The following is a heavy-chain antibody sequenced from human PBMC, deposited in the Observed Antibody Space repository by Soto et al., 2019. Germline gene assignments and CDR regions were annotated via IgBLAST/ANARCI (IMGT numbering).Heavy chain of an antibody. J-gene: IGHJ3*02. D-gene: IGHD3-10*01. V-gene: IGHV4-31*03. CDR1: GGSISSGGYY. CDR3: ARGTGVKAFDI. Sequence: SETLSLTCTVSGGSISSGGYYWSWIRQHPGKDLEWIGYIYYSGSTYYNPSLKSRVTISVDTSKNQFSLKLSSVTAADTAVYYCARGTGVKAFDIWGQGTMVTVSS. CDR2: IYYSGST.